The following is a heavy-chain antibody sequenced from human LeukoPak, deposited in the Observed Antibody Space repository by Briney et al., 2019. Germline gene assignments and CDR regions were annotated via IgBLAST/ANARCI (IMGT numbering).Heavy chain of an antibody. V-gene: IGHV4-59*08. CDR2: IYYSGST. CDR1: GGSISSYY. J-gene: IGHJ4*02. CDR3: VRRASSGWYFDY. Sequence: TSETLSLTCTVSGGSISSYYWSWIRQPPGKGLEWIGYIYYSGSTNYNPSLKSRVTISVDTSKNQFSLKLSSVTAADTAVYYCVRRASSGWYFDYWGQGTLVTVSS. D-gene: IGHD6-19*01.